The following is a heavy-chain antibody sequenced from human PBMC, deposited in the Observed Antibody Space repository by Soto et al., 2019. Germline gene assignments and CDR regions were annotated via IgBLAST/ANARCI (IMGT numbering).Heavy chain of an antibody. Sequence: QVQLVESGGGLVKPGGSLRLSCSASGFTFTDYYMSWIRQAPGKGLEYISYIVDSSAYTNYADSVKGRFTISRDNAKNSLYLEMRSPRVEDTAVYYCARLRASSWYMGGYLDYWGQGTLVTVSS. CDR1: GFTFTDYY. V-gene: IGHV3-11*06. D-gene: IGHD6-13*01. CDR2: IVDSSAYT. J-gene: IGHJ4*02. CDR3: ARLRASSWYMGGYLDY.